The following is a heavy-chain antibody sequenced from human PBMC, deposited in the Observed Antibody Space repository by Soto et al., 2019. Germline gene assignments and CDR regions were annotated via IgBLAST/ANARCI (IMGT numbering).Heavy chain of an antibody. J-gene: IGHJ6*02. D-gene: IGHD3-22*01. Sequence: QVQLVQSGAEVKKPGSSVKVSCKASGGTFSSYALSWVRQAPGQGLEWMGGIIPIFGTANYAQKFQGRVTITADESTSTAYMELSSMRSQDTAVYYCARDYYDSSGSYGMDVWVQGTTVTVSS. CDR1: GGTFSSYA. V-gene: IGHV1-69*01. CDR3: ARDYYDSSGSYGMDV. CDR2: IIPIFGTA.